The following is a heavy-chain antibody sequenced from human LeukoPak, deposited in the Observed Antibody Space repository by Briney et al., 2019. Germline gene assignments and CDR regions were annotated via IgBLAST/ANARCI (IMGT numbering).Heavy chain of an antibody. V-gene: IGHV3-64D*06. CDR2: ISSNGVNT. CDR1: GFSFSSYT. D-gene: IGHD3-16*01. Sequence: GGSLRLSCPASGFSFSSYTMHWVRQAPGKGLEYVSGISSNGVNTYYPDSVKGRFTISRDNSKNTLYLQMSSLRPEDTAVYSCVKGDVYTSSGLDYWGQGTLVSVSS. J-gene: IGHJ4*02. CDR3: VKGDVYTSSGLDY.